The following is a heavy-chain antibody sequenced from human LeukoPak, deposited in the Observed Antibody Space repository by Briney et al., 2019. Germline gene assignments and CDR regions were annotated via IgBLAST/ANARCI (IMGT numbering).Heavy chain of an antibody. D-gene: IGHD3-9*01. CDR3: ARGSPTYYDILTGYLYHKYYFDY. J-gene: IGHJ4*02. V-gene: IGHV4-4*02. Sequence: SETLSLTCAVYGVSISSDNWWTWVRQPPGKGLEWIGETHRSGDTKYNPSLNGRVTISVDTSKNQFSLKLSSVTAADTAVYYCARGSPTYYDILTGYLYHKYYFDYWGQGTLVTVSS. CDR1: GVSISSDNW. CDR2: THRSGDT.